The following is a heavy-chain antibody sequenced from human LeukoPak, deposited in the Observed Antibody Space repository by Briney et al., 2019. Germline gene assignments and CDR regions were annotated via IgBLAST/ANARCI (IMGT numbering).Heavy chain of an antibody. D-gene: IGHD6-13*01. J-gene: IGHJ3*02. CDR3: ARDRSAWYRKDAFDI. CDR2: MKEDESEE. CDR1: GFTFSNYW. V-gene: IGHV3-7*01. Sequence: GGSLRLSCAASGFTFSNYWMTWVRQAPGKGLEWVANMKEDESEEYYVDSVRGRFTISRDNAKNSLYLQMNSLRGEDTAVYHCARDRSAWYRKDAFDIWGQGTMVTVSS.